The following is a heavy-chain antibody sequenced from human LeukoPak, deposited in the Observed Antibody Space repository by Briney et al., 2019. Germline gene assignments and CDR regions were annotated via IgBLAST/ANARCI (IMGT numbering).Heavy chain of an antibody. V-gene: IGHV1-18*01. CDR3: ARGEVGGSYGIAFDY. CDR1: GYTFISYG. J-gene: IGHJ4*02. D-gene: IGHD1-26*01. CDR2: ISAYYGNT. Sequence: GASVKVSCKASGYTFISYGISWVRQAPGQGLEWMGWISAYYGNTNYAQKFQGRVTMTTDTSTSTAYMELRSLRSDDTAVYYCARGEVGGSYGIAFDYWGQGTLVTVSS.